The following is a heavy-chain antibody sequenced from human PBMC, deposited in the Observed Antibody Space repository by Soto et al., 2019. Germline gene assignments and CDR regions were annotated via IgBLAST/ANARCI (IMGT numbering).Heavy chain of an antibody. V-gene: IGHV1-3*01. J-gene: IGHJ4*02. Sequence: ASVKVSCKASGYTFTSYAMHWVRQAPGQRLEWMGWINGSNGNTKYSQKFQGRVTITRDTSASTASMELSSLRSEDTAVYYCARGQWSAVVVIPFDYWGQGTLVTVSS. CDR1: GYTFTSYA. CDR3: ARGQWSAVVVIPFDY. CDR2: INGSNGNT. D-gene: IGHD3-22*01.